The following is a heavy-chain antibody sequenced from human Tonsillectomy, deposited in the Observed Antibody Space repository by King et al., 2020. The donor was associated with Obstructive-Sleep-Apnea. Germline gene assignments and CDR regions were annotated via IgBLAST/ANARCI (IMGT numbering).Heavy chain of an antibody. CDR3: AKYIAPGATRISDS. CDR2: IGGRITST. D-gene: IGHD6-13*01. CDR1: GFTFSSYP. Sequence: VQLVESGGGLVQPGGSLRLSCAASGFTFSSYPMTWVRQAPGKGLEWVSTIGGRITSTYYTDSVKGRFTISRDNSKNTLYLQMNSLRDEDTAIYYCAKYIAPGATRISDSWGQGTLVTVSS. J-gene: IGHJ4*02. V-gene: IGHV3-23*04.